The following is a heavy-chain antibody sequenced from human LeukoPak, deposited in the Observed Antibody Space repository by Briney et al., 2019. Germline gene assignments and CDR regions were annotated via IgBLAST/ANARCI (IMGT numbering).Heavy chain of an antibody. V-gene: IGHV5-51*01. Sequence: GESLKISCKGSGYSFTNYWIAWVRQLPGKGLEWMGISYPGDSDSSYRPSLQGQVTISVDKSISTAYLQGSTLKASDTAMYYCARHIGLTTRYLDYWGQGTLVTVSS. J-gene: IGHJ4*02. CDR2: SYPGDSDS. D-gene: IGHD4-17*01. CDR1: GYSFTNYW. CDR3: ARHIGLTTRYLDY.